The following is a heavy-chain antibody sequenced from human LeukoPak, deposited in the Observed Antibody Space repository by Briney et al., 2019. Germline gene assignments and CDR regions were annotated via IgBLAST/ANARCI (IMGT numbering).Heavy chain of an antibody. D-gene: IGHD4-11*01. J-gene: IGHJ3*02. CDR2: IYYNGST. Sequence: PSQTLSLTCTVSGGSISSGDYYWSWIRQPPGKGLEWIGYIYYNGSTYYNPSLKSRVTISVDTSKNQFSLKLSSVTAADTAVYYCARDRGMTTDAFDIWGQGTMVTVSS. CDR3: ARDRGMTTDAFDI. V-gene: IGHV4-30-4*01. CDR1: GGSISSGDYY.